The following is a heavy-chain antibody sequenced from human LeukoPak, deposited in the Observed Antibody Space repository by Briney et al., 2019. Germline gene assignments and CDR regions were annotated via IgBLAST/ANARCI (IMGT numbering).Heavy chain of an antibody. CDR3: AKDLRGAADF. Sequence: GGSLRLSCASSGYTFTCCAMRCVRQAPGKGLECVSAISGSGDSTYYADSVKGRFTMSRDNSKNTLYLQLNSLRAQDTAVYFCAKDLRGAADFWGQGTLVTVSS. J-gene: IGHJ4*02. CDR1: GYTFTCCA. CDR2: ISGSGDST. V-gene: IGHV3-23*01. D-gene: IGHD6-25*01.